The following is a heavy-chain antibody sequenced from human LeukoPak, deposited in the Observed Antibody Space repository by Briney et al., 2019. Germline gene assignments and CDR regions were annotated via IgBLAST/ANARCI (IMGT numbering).Heavy chain of an antibody. D-gene: IGHD3-22*01. CDR3: ARVQPHRIHYDNSDYPTRNDY. V-gene: IGHV1-2*02. J-gene: IGHJ4*02. Sequence: ASVKVSCKASGYTFTGYYLHWVRQAPGQGLEWMGWVNPNSGDTNYAQKSQGRVTMTTDTSTSTAYMELRSLRSDDTAVYYCARVQPHRIHYDNSDYPTRNDYWGQGTLVTVSS. CDR2: VNPNSGDT. CDR1: GYTFTGYY.